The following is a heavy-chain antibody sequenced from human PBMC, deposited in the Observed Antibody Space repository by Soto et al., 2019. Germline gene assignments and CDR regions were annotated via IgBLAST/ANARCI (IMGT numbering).Heavy chain of an antibody. Sequence: QVQLVESGGGVVQPGRSLRLTCAASGFTFSSYAMHWVRQAPGKGLEWVAVISYDGSNKYYADSVKGRFTISRDNSKNTLYLQMNSLRAEDTAVYYCARELYLATFLEWLPPDYWGQGTLVTVSS. CDR2: ISYDGSNK. CDR1: GFTFSSYA. V-gene: IGHV3-30-3*01. J-gene: IGHJ4*02. D-gene: IGHD3-3*02. CDR3: ARELYLATFLEWLPPDY.